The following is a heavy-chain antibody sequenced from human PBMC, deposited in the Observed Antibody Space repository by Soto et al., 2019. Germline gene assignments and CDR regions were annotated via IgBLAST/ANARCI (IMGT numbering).Heavy chain of an antibody. CDR2: IYYSGST. J-gene: IGHJ5*02. CDR1: GGSISSGGYY. Sequence: QVQLQESGPGLVKPSQTLSLTCTVSGGSISSGGYYWSWIRQHPGKGLEWIGYIYYSGSTYYNPSLKSRVTISVDTSKNQFSLKLSSVTAADTAVYYCARGTCSGGSCYYDWFDPWGHGTLVTVSS. CDR3: ARGTCSGGSCYYDWFDP. D-gene: IGHD2-15*01. V-gene: IGHV4-31*03.